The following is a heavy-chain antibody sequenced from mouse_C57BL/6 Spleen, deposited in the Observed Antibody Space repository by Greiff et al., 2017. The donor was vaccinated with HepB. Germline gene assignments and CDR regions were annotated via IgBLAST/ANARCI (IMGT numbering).Heavy chain of an antibody. CDR1: GYTFTSYW. J-gene: IGHJ3*01. D-gene: IGHD4-1*01. V-gene: IGHV1-64*01. Sequence: QVHVKQPGAELVKPGASVKLSCKASGYTFTSYWMHWVKQRPGQGLEWIGMIHPNSGSTNYNEKFKSKATLTVDKSSSTAYMQLSSLTSEDSAVYYCARPLGTGFAYWGQGTLVTVSA. CDR2: IHPNSGST. CDR3: ARPLGTGFAY.